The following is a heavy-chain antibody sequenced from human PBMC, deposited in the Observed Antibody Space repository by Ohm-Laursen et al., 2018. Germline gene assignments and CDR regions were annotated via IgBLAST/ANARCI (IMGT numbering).Heavy chain of an antibody. CDR2: IWHDGSEK. CDR1: GFMFSNYG. V-gene: IGHV3-33*01. D-gene: IGHD2-8*02. CDR3: ARHGRWCFDS. Sequence: SLRLSCSATGFMFSNYGMHWVRQAPGKGLEWVAVIWHDGSEKYYADSVKGRFTIARDNSKNTLYLQMNSLRAADTAVYYCARHGRWCFDSWGQGTLVTVSS. J-gene: IGHJ4*02.